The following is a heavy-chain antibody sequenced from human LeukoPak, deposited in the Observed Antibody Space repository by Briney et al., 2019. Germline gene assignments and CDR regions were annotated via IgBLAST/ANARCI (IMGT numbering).Heavy chain of an antibody. D-gene: IGHD6-6*01. CDR3: APGVGQLAYFDY. Sequence: WETLSLTCAVYGGTFSGYYWSWIRQPPGKGLEWMGEINHSGSTNYNPSLKSRVTISVDTSKNQFSLKMTSVIAVSSVVSDCAPGVGQLAYFDYWGQGGLVSVSS. CDR1: GGTFSGYY. CDR2: INHSGST. V-gene: IGHV4-34*08. J-gene: IGHJ4*02.